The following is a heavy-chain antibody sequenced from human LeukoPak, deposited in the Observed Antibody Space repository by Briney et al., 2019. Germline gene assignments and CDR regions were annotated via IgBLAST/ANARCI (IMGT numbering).Heavy chain of an antibody. CDR3: ARSCRACGFDP. V-gene: IGHV4-34*01. CDR2: INHSGST. CDR1: GGSFSGYY. J-gene: IGHJ5*02. Sequence: PSETLSLTCAVYGGSFSGYYWSWIRQPPGKGLEWIGEINHSGSTNYNPSLKSRVTISVDTSKNQFSLKLSSVTAADTAVYYCARSCRACGFDPWGQGTLVTVSS.